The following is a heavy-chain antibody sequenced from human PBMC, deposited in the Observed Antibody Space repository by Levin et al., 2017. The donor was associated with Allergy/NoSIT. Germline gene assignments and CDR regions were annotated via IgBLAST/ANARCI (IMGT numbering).Heavy chain of an antibody. V-gene: IGHV3-72*01. CDR1: GFTFSDHY. CDR3: ARSSGRFLEWLGVFDY. Sequence: LTCAASGFTFSDHYMDWVRQAPGKGLEWVGRTRNKANSYTTEYAASVKGRFTISRDDSKNSLYLQMNSLKTEDTAVYYCARSSGRFLEWLGVFDYWGQGTLVTVSS. J-gene: IGHJ4*02. CDR2: TRNKANSYTT. D-gene: IGHD3-3*01.